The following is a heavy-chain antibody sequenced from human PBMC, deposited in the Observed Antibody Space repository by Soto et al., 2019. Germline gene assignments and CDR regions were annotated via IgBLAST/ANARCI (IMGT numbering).Heavy chain of an antibody. V-gene: IGHV3-23*01. J-gene: IGHJ6*02. CDR2: ISGSGGIT. CDR1: GFTFSSYA. D-gene: IGHD6-6*01. CDR3: TSARPYYYYGMDV. Sequence: TGGSLRLSCAASGFTFSSYAMSCVRQAPGKGLEGVSAISGSGGITYYADSVKGRFTISRDNSKNKMYMQMNSMRAEDTAVYSCTSARPYYYYGMDVWGQGTKVTASS.